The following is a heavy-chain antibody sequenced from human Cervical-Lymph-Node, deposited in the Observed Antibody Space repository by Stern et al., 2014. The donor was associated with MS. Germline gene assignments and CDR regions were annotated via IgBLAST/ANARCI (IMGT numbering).Heavy chain of an antibody. J-gene: IGHJ3*01. Sequence: QITLKESGPTLVKPTQTLTLTCALSGFSLNSAGVGVGWIRQPPGKALEWLAGIFLDDDKRHSPSLKTRLTITKDTSKNHVVLTLTNMDPVDTGTYYCAARGGFCGGGSCSSAGFDFWGQGTTVTVSS. CDR1: GFSLNSAGVG. D-gene: IGHD2-15*01. CDR3: AARGGFCGGGSCSSAGFDF. CDR2: IFLDDDK. V-gene: IGHV2-5*02.